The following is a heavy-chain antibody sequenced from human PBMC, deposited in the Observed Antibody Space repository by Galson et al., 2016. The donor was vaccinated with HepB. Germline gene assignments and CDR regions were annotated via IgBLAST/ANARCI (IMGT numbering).Heavy chain of an antibody. Sequence: SLRLSCAVSAFTFRSHAMTWVRQAPGTGLEWVSSLASDGSTYYADSVKGRFTISRDNSKNTLYLQMNSLKTEDTAVYYCRYGMDVWGQGTTVTVSS. CDR1: AFTFRSHA. CDR2: LASDGST. J-gene: IGHJ6*02. CDR3: RYGMDV. V-gene: IGHV3-23*01.